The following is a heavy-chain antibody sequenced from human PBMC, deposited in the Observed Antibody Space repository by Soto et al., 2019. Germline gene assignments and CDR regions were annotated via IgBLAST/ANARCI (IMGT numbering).Heavy chain of an antibody. CDR3: ARGGRPDIVVVVAHFDY. CDR2: IHYSGST. D-gene: IGHD2-15*01. CDR1: GGAIRSSNYY. Sequence: QVQLQESGPGLVKPSQTLSLTCTVSGGAIRSSNYYWSWIRQHPGRGLEWIGYIHYSGSTYYNPSHKSRVTMSVDTSKNQFSLKLSSVTAADTAVYYCARGGRPDIVVVVAHFDYWGQGTLVTVSS. J-gene: IGHJ4*02. V-gene: IGHV4-31*03.